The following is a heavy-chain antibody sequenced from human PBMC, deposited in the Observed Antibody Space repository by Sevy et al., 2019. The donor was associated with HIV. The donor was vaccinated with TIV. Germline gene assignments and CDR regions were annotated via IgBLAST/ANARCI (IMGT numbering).Heavy chain of an antibody. CDR2: IRYDGSNK. J-gene: IGHJ4*02. CDR1: GFTFSSYG. D-gene: IGHD4-4*01. Sequence: GGSLRLSCAASGFTFSSYGMHWVRQAPGKGLEWVAFIRYDGSNKYYADSVKGRFTISRDNSKNTLYLQMNSLRAEDTAVYYCANIVYSNHVGGFDYWGQGTLVTVSS. V-gene: IGHV3-30*02. CDR3: ANIVYSNHVGGFDY.